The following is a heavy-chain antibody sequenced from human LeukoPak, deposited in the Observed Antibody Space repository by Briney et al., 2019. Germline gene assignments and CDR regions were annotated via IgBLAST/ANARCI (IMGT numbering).Heavy chain of an antibody. CDR2: FDPTNSET. CDR1: VDTFSSYR. CDR3: ARKTWTGDSFDI. J-gene: IGHJ3*02. Sequence: GESLKISCKGSVDTFSSYRLGWVRQMPGKGLEWMGMFDPTNSETTHSPTFQGQVTISVDKSISTAYLTWSSLRASDTALYYCARKTWTGDSFDIWGQGTMVIVSS. V-gene: IGHV5-51*01. D-gene: IGHD3-10*01.